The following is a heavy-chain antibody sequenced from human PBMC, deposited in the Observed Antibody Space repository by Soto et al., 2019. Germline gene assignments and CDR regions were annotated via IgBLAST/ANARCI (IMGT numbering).Heavy chain of an antibody. CDR1: GFTFSNYA. Sequence: GGSLRLSCAVSGFTFSNYAMSWVRQVPGKGLEWVTGISASGRDTYYADSVKDRFTISRDSSKNTLYLQMNSLRAEDTAIYYCAKGKTSGWYYFDYWGQGTLVTVSS. CDR2: ISASGRDT. V-gene: IGHV3-23*01. CDR3: AKGKTSGWYYFDY. D-gene: IGHD6-19*01. J-gene: IGHJ4*02.